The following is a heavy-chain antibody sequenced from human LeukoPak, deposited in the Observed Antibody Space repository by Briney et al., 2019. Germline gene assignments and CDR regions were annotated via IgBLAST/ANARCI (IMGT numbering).Heavy chain of an antibody. Sequence: SETMSLTCTVSGGSISNYYWTWIRQPAGKGLEWIGRIYSSGDTNYNPSLKSRLTMSVDTSKNQFSLKMSSVTAADTAVYYCVKERKGATDGNVFEYWGQGTRVTVSS. CDR2: IYSSGDT. CDR1: GGSISNYY. J-gene: IGHJ4*02. CDR3: VKERKGATDGNVFEY. D-gene: IGHD4/OR15-4a*01. V-gene: IGHV4-4*07.